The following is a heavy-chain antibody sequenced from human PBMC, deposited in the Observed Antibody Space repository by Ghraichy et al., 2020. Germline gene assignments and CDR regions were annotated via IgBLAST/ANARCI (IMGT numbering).Heavy chain of an antibody. V-gene: IGHV3-23*01. D-gene: IGHD3-10*01. CDR3: ASQGALVWLGDLWNYFDY. CDR1: GFTFSSYA. J-gene: IGHJ4*02. CDR2: ISGSGGST. Sequence: GGSLRLSCAASGFTFSSYAMGWVRQAPGKGLEWVSSISGSGGSTYYADSVKGRFTISRDNSKNTLFLQMNSLRADDTAVYYCASQGALVWLGDLWNYFDYWGQGALVTVSS.